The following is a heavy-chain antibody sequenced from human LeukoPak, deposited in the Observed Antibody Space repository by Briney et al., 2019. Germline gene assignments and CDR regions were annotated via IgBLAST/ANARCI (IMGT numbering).Heavy chain of an antibody. CDR1: GFTFSDYY. D-gene: IGHD3-10*01. CDR3: ALDPTPPYGSGEGYYGMDV. J-gene: IGHJ6*02. V-gene: IGHV3-11*01. Sequence: PGESLKISCAASGFTFSDYYMSWIRQAPGKGLEWVSYISSSGGTIYYADSVKGRFTISRDNAKNSLYLQMNSLRAEDTAVYYCALDPTPPYGSGEGYYGMDVWGQGTTVTVSS. CDR2: ISSSGGTI.